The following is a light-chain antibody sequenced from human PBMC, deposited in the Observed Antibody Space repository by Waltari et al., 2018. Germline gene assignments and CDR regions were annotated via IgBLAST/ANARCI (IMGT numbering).Light chain of an antibody. CDR1: QSILYSSNNENY. J-gene: IGKJ3*01. CDR3: QQYYSTPPFT. Sequence: DIVMTQSPDSLAVSLGERATINCKSSQSILYSSNNENYLAWYQQKQGQPPKLLIYWASTRESGVPDRVSGSGSGTDFALTITSLQAEDVAVYYCQQYYSTPPFTFGPGTKVDIK. CDR2: WAS. V-gene: IGKV4-1*01.